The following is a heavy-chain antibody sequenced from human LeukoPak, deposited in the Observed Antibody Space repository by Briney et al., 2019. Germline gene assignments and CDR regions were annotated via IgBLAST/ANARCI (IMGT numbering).Heavy chain of an antibody. Sequence: GGSLRLSFTAPGFPLGDYAMGWVRRAPGKGLEWVGFIRSKAYGGTTEYAASVKGRFTISRDDSKSIAYLQMNSLKTEDTAVYYCTTGGLWGQGTMVTVSS. CDR1: GFPLGDYA. CDR3: TTGGL. CDR2: IRSKAYGGTT. D-gene: IGHD1-26*01. J-gene: IGHJ3*01. V-gene: IGHV3-49*04.